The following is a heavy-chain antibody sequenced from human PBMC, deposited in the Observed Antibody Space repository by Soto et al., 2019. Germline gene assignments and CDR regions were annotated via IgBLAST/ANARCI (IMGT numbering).Heavy chain of an antibody. Sequence: SETLSLTCAVYGGSFSGYYWSWIRQPPGKGLEWIGEINHSGSTNYNPSLKSRVTISVDTSKNQFSLKLSSVTAADTAVYYCARGLGYWGRGTLVTVSS. CDR3: ARGLGY. CDR1: GGSFSGYY. V-gene: IGHV4-34*01. J-gene: IGHJ4*02. D-gene: IGHD3-16*01. CDR2: INHSGST.